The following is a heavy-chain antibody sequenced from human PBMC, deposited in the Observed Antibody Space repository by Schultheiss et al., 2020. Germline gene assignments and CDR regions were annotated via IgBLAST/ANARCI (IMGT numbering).Heavy chain of an antibody. V-gene: IGHV3-30-3*01. CDR2: ISYDGSNK. Sequence: GGSLRLSCAASGFTFSSYAMHWVRQAPGKGLEWVAVISYDGSNKYYADSVKGRFTISRDNAKNSLYLQMNSLRAEDTAVYYCARDKRYYDILTGSHGYYYYYGMDVWGQGTTVTVSS. D-gene: IGHD3-9*01. J-gene: IGHJ6*02. CDR1: GFTFSSYA. CDR3: ARDKRYYDILTGSHGYYYYYGMDV.